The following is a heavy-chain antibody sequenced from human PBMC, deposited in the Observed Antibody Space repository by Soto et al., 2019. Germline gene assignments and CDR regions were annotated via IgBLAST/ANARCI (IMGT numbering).Heavy chain of an antibody. V-gene: IGHV4-59*01. CDR3: SRDSCTNGVCYSFDY. CDR2: IYYSGST. J-gene: IGHJ4*02. Sequence: GKGLEWIGYIYYSGSTNYNPSLKSRVTISVDTSKNQFSLQLSSVTAADTAVYYCSRDSCTNGVCYSFDYWGQGTLVTVSS. D-gene: IGHD2-8*01.